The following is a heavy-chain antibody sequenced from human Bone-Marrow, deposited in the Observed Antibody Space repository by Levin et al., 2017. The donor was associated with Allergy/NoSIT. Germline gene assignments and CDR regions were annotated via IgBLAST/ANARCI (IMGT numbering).Heavy chain of an antibody. CDR3: ARGAPWDQDY. V-gene: IGHV1-2*02. D-gene: IGHD1-26*01. Sequence: ASVKVSCKASGYTFIGYHLHWVRQAPGQGLEWMGWINPRSGDSKYAQKLQGRVTMTTDTSTNTAYLELTTLKYDDTAVYYCARGAPWDQDYWGQGTLITVSS. CDR2: INPRSGDS. J-gene: IGHJ4*02. CDR1: GYTFIGYH.